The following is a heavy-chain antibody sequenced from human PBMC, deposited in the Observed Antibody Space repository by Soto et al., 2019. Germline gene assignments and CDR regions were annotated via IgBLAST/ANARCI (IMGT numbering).Heavy chain of an antibody. Sequence: QVQLVQSGADVKKPGASVQVSCKASGYTFTNYYIHWVRQAPGQGLEWMGIINPTGGSITYAQKFQDRVTMTRDTSTSTVYMELSSLRYEDTAFYYCARVGVETSTYFFDYWGQGTLVTVSS. CDR1: GYTFTNYY. CDR3: ARVGVETSTYFFDY. CDR2: INPTGGSI. V-gene: IGHV1-46*01. J-gene: IGHJ4*02. D-gene: IGHD1-1*01.